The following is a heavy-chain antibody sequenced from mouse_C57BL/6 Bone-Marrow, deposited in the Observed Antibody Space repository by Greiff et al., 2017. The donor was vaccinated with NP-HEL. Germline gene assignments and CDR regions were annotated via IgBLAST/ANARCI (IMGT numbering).Heavy chain of an antibody. Sequence: QVQLQQPGAELVMPGASVKLSCKASGYTFTSYWMHWVKQRPGQGLEWIGEIDPSDSYTNYNQKFKGKSTLTVDKSSSTAYMQLSSLTSEDSAVYYCARCGLTMINSWFAYWGQGTLVTVSA. CDR3: ARCGLTMINSWFAY. J-gene: IGHJ3*01. CDR1: GYTFTSYW. V-gene: IGHV1-69*01. D-gene: IGHD2-4*01. CDR2: IDPSDSYT.